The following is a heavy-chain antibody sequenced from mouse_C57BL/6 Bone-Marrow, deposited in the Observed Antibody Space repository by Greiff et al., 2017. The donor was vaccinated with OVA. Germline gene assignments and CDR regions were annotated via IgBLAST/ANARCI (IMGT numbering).Heavy chain of an antibody. Sequence: QVQLQQPGAELVRPGSSVKLSFKASGYTFTSYWMHWVKQRPIQGLEWIGNIDPSDSETHYNQKFKDKATLTVDKSSSTAYMQLSSLTSEDSAVYYCARTFDYRYFDDWGTGTTVTVSS. CDR3: ARTFDYRYFDD. CDR2: IDPSDSET. J-gene: IGHJ1*03. V-gene: IGHV1-52*01. CDR1: GYTFTSYW.